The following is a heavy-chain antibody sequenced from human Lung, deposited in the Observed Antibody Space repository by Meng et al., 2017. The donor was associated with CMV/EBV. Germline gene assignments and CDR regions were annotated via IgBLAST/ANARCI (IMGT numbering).Heavy chain of an antibody. Sequence: ASVXVSXKASGYTFTNYYIHWVRQAPGQGLEWMGWIKPNSGATNYVQKFQGRLTVTRDTSITTAYMELTRLRSDDTAVYYCARAPGLSLAAAASDAYFDKWXQGTLVTVSS. CDR2: IKPNSGAT. D-gene: IGHD6-13*01. CDR1: GYTFTNYY. V-gene: IGHV1-2*02. CDR3: ARAPGLSLAAAASDAYFDK. J-gene: IGHJ4*02.